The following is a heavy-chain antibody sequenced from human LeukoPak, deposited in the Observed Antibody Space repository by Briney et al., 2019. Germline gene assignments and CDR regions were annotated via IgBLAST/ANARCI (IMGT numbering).Heavy chain of an antibody. CDR3: ARVGDYVWESYM. CDR2: ISSSSSYI. J-gene: IGHJ4*02. Sequence: PGGSLRLSCAASGFTFSSYSMNWVRQAPGKGLEWVSSISSSSSYIYYADSVKGRFTISRDNAKNSLYLQMNSLRAEDTAVYYCARVGDYVWESYMWGQGTLVTVSS. D-gene: IGHD3-16*01. CDR1: GFTFSSYS. V-gene: IGHV3-21*01.